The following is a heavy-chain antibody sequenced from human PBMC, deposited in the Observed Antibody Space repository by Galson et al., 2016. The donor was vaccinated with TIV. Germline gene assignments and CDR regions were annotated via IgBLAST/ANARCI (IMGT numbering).Heavy chain of an antibody. CDR3: AKDRLWEEWLDPFDH. Sequence: SLRLSCATSGFTFSSYGMHWVRQAPGKGLEWVAVISYDATQEDYADSVRGRFTISRDISRSTLYLQMGSLGVEETAVYFCAKDRLWEEWLDPFDHWGQGTLVIVSS. V-gene: IGHV3-30*18. J-gene: IGHJ4*02. D-gene: IGHD6-19*01. CDR1: GFTFSSYG. CDR2: ISYDATQE.